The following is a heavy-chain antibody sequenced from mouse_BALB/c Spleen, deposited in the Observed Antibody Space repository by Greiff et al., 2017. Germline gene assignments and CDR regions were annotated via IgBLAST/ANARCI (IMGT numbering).Heavy chain of an antibody. CDR3: ATLTGKVAWFAY. CDR2: IWSGGST. J-gene: IGHJ3*01. D-gene: IGHD4-1*01. CDR1: GFSLTSYG. Sequence: QVQLQQSGPGLVQPSQSLSITCTVSGFSLTSYGVHWVRQSPGKGLEWLGVIWSGGSTDYNAAFISRLSISKDNSKSQVFFKMNSLQANDTAIYYCATLTGKVAWFAYWGQGTLVTVSA. V-gene: IGHV2-2*02.